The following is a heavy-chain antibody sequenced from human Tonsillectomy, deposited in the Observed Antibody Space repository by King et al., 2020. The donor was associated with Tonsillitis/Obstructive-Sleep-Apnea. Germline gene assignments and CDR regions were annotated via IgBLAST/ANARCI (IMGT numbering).Heavy chain of an antibody. D-gene: IGHD2-15*01. V-gene: IGHV4-34*01. CDR2: INHSGST. Sequence: VQLQQWGAGMLKPSETLSLTCAVYGGSFSAFYWSWIRQPPGKGLEWIGEINHSGSTNYNPSLKSRVTISLDTSKNQFSLKLSSVTAADTAVYYCATNPNCLSGGCCYFFDYWGQGTLVTVSS. J-gene: IGHJ4*02. CDR1: GGSFSAFY. CDR3: ATNPNCLSGGCCYFFDY.